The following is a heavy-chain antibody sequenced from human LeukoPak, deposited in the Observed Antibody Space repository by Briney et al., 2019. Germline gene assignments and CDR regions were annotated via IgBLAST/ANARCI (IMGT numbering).Heavy chain of an antibody. Sequence: SETLSLTCAVYGGSFSGYYWSWIRQPPVKGLEWIGEINHSGSTNYNPSLKSRVTISVDTSKNQFSLKLSSVTAADTAVYYCASAGYCSSNSCYTADVWGQGTTVTVSS. D-gene: IGHD2-2*02. V-gene: IGHV4-34*01. CDR1: GGSFSGYY. CDR3: ASAGYCSSNSCYTADV. J-gene: IGHJ6*02. CDR2: INHSGST.